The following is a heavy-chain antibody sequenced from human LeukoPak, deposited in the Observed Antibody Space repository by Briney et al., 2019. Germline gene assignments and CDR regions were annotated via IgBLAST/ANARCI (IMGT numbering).Heavy chain of an antibody. J-gene: IGHJ4*02. V-gene: IGHV3-30*18. CDR2: ISYDGSNK. CDR1: GFTFSSYG. Sequence: GRSLRRSSAASGFTFSSYGMHRVRQAPGQGLEGVTVISYDGSNKYYADSVKGRFTISRDNSKNTLYLQMNSLRAEDTAVYYCAKGSGSYVYWGQGTLVTVSS. D-gene: IGHD1-26*01. CDR3: AKGSGSYVY.